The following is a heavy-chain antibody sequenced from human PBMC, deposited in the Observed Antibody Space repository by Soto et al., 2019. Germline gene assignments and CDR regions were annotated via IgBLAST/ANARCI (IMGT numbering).Heavy chain of an antibody. V-gene: IGHV1-3*01. CDR2: INAGNGNT. J-gene: IGHJ6*02. Sequence: ASVKVSCKASGYTFTSYAMHWVRQAPGQRLEWMGWINAGNGNTKYSQKFQGRVTITRDTSASTAYMELSSLRSEDTAVYYCARETKYQLPPYYYYGMDVWGQGTTVTVSS. CDR1: GYTFTSYA. D-gene: IGHD2-2*01. CDR3: ARETKYQLPPYYYYGMDV.